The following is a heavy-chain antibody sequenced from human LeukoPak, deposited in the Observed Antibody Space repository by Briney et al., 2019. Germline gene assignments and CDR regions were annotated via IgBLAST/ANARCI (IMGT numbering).Heavy chain of an antibody. Sequence: SETLSLTCTVSGGSISSYYWGWIRQPPGKGLEWIGSIYYTRSTYYNPSLKSRVTISVDTSKNQFSLKLTSVTAADTAVYYCARGVTMIVVVIHDWYFDLWGRGTLVTVSS. CDR2: IYYTRST. D-gene: IGHD3-22*01. CDR3: ARGVTMIVVVIHDWYFDL. CDR1: GGSISSYY. V-gene: IGHV4-39*01. J-gene: IGHJ2*01.